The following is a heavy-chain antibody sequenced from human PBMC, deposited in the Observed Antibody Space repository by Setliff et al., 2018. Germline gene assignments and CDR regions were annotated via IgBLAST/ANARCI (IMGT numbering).Heavy chain of an antibody. CDR1: NYSTSSGYY. V-gene: IGHV4-38-2*01. J-gene: IGHJ2*01. CDR2: IYYGGGT. Sequence: SETLSLTCDVSNYSTSSGYYWGWVRQPPGKGLEWIATIYYGGGTYYNPSLKSRVAISLDMSKNQFSLRLNSVTAADTAVYFCARLRRPDYGDFISWYFDLWGRGTLVTVSS. CDR3: ARLRRPDYGDFISWYFDL. D-gene: IGHD4-17*01.